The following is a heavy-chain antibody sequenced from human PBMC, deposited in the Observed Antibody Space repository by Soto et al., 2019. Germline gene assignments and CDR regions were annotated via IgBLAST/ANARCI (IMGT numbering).Heavy chain of an antibody. CDR1: GFSFGDYA. CDR2: ISWNSGTS. D-gene: IGHD3-10*02. J-gene: IGHJ4*01. Sequence: EAHLVESGGGLVQPGRSLRLSCEVSGFSFGDYAMHWVRQAPGKGLEWVTGISWNSGTSTYADSVKGRFTISRDNSRNSPCLQLNSRRPEDTALYHCAKDYGRGGGVYDSQFDSRGHGTLVSVSS. CDR3: AKDYGRGGGVYDSQFDS. V-gene: IGHV3-9*01.